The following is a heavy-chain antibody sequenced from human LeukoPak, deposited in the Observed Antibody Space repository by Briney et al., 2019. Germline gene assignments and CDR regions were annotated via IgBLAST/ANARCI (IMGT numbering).Heavy chain of an antibody. D-gene: IGHD1-1*01. Sequence: SETLSLTCTVSGGSISSYYWSWIRRPAGKGLEWIGRIYTSGSTNYNPSLKSRVTISVDTSKNQFSLRLSSVTAADTAVYYCVRARLERRISAFDSWGQGTLVTVSS. CDR2: IYTSGST. CDR1: GGSISSYY. V-gene: IGHV4-4*07. J-gene: IGHJ4*02. CDR3: VRARLERRISAFDS.